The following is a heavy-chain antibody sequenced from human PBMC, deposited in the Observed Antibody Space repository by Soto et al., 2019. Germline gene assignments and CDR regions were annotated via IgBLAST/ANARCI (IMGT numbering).Heavy chain of an antibody. J-gene: IGHJ4*02. Sequence: QVQLQESGPGLVKPSETLSLTCTVSSDSITNYYWSWIRQSPGKGLEWIGYIHDSGRSNYNPSLRARVKISVDTSKTQFSLKLNSGTAADTAVYYCARVGGTRGWYWGQGTLVTVSS. CDR2: IHDSGRS. D-gene: IGHD2-15*01. V-gene: IGHV4-59*01. CDR3: ARVGGTRGWY. CDR1: SDSITNYY.